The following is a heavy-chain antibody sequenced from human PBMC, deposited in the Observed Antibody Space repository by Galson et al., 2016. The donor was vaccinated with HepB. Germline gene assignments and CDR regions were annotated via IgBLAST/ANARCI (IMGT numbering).Heavy chain of an antibody. J-gene: IGHJ5*02. D-gene: IGHD7-27*01. CDR2: ISGTGGLI. CDR3: ARGRVNWDNWFDP. V-gene: IGHV3-11*04. CDR1: GFTFSDYS. Sequence: SLRLSCAASGFTFSDYSMIWVRQAPGKGLEWVSYISGTGGLIHYTDSVKGRFTISRDNAKNSLYLQMNSLRVEDTAVYYCARGRVNWDNWFDPWGQGALVTVSS.